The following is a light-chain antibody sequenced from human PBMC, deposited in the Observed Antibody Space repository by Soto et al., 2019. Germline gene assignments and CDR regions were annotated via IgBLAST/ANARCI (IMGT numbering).Light chain of an antibody. V-gene: IGLV2-23*02. CDR2: NVN. CDR3: CSYAGGLTWV. J-gene: IGLJ3*02. CDR1: NSDVAGHNR. Sequence: QSALTQPASVSGSPGQSITVSCTGGNSDVAGHNRISWYQQHPGRAPKRLIYNVNERPSGVSGRFSGSKAGNTGSLTISGLQPEDEADYYCCSYAGGLTWVFGGGTKLTVL.